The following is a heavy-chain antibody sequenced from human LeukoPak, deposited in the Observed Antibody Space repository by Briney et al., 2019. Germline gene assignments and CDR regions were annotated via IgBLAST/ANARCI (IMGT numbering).Heavy chain of an antibody. D-gene: IGHD2-8*01. CDR2: IFSGGST. Sequence: GGSLRLSCAASGFPVSNNHMSWVRQAPGQGLEWVSVIFSGGSTNYADSVKGRPTISRDNSKNTLYLQMNSLRAEDTAVYYCARGGATRYCTNGVCHYFYYWGQGTLVTVSS. CDR1: GFPVSNNH. V-gene: IGHV3-66*01. J-gene: IGHJ4*02. CDR3: ARGGATRYCTNGVCHYFYY.